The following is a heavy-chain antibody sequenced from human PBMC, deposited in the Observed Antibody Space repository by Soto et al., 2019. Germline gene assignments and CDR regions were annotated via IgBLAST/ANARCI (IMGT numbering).Heavy chain of an antibody. V-gene: IGHV1-58*01. CDR2: IVVGSGNT. D-gene: IGHD2-2*01. J-gene: IGHJ4*02. Sequence: QMQLVQSGPEVKKPGTSVKVSCKASGFTFTSSAVQWVRQARGQRLEWIGWIVVGSGNTNYAQKFQERVTITRDISTSTAYMELSSLRSEDTAVYYCAALGYCISTSCPENYWGQGTLVTVSS. CDR1: GFTFTSSA. CDR3: AALGYCISTSCPENY.